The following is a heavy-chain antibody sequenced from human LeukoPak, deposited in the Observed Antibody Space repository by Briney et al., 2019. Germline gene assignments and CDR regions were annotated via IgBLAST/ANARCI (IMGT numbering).Heavy chain of an antibody. Sequence: SETLSLTCAVSGYSISIAYYWGWIRQPPGKGLEWIGRIFRGGSTSYNPSLMSRLTMSMDTSKNQFSLQLTSVTAADTAVYYCARYDSRGSGSTQLEYWGQGILVIFSS. CDR1: GYSISIAYY. CDR2: IFRGGST. V-gene: IGHV4-38-2*01. D-gene: IGHD3-3*01. J-gene: IGHJ4*02. CDR3: ARYDSRGSGSTQLEY.